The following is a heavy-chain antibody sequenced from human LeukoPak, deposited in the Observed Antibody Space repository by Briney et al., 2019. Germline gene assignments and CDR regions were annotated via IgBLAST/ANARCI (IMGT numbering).Heavy chain of an antibody. CDR1: GDSISSYY. D-gene: IGHD3-3*01. CDR2: IYYSGST. CDR3: ARSEYDFWSGSNSVYSDY. V-gene: IGHV4-59*01. J-gene: IGHJ4*02. Sequence: SETLSLTCTVSGDSISSYYWSWIRQPPAKGLEWIGYIYYSGSTNYNPSLKSRVTISVDTSKNQFSLKLSSVTAADTAVYYCARSEYDFWSGSNSVYSDYWGQGTLVTVSS.